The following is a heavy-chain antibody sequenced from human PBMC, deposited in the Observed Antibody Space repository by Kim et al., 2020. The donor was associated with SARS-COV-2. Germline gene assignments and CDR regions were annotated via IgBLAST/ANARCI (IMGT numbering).Heavy chain of an antibody. CDR1: GGSISSSSYY. D-gene: IGHD2-2*03. CDR3: ARLPIPGYCSSTSCYNYYYYGMDV. Sequence: SETLSLTCTVSGGSISSSSYYWGWIRQPPGKGLEWIGSIYYSGSTYYNPSLKSRVTISVDTSKNQFSLKLSSVTAADTAVYYCARLPIPGYCSSTSCYNYYYYGMDVWGQGTTVTVSS. J-gene: IGHJ6*02. CDR2: IYYSGST. V-gene: IGHV4-39*01.